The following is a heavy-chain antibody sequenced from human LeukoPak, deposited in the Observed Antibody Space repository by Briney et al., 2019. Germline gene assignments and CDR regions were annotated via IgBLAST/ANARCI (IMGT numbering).Heavy chain of an antibody. D-gene: IGHD5-12*01. V-gene: IGHV3-48*02. Sequence: GGSLRLSCSASGFTFSSYVMHWVRQAPGKGLEWVSYISTGSGTIYYTDSVKGRFTISRDNAKNSLYLQMNSLRDEDTAVYYCARDRGGYEFFDFRGQGTLVTVSS. CDR2: ISTGSGTI. J-gene: IGHJ4*02. CDR1: GFTFSSYV. CDR3: ARDRGGYEFFDF.